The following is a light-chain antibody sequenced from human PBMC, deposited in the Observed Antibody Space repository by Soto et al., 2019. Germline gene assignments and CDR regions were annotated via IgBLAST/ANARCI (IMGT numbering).Light chain of an antibody. V-gene: IGKV3-11*01. CDR3: QHRGNWPLT. CDR1: QSVSSY. Sequence: DIVFTQSPATLSLSPGDRATLSCTASQSVSSYLAWYQQKPGQAPRLLIYDASNRATGIPARFSGSGSGTDFSLTISSLEPEDFAVYYCQHRGNWPLTFGGGTKVDIK. CDR2: DAS. J-gene: IGKJ4*01.